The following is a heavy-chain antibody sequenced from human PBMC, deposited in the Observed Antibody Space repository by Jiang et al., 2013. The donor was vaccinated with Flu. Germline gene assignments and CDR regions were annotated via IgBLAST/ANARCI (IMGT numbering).Heavy chain of an antibody. J-gene: IGHJ4*02. CDR3: AGALYYYDY. CDR1: GGSISSSNW. D-gene: IGHD2/OR15-2a*01. Sequence: GPGLVKPSGTLSLTCAVSGGSISSSNWWNWVRQPPGKGLEWIGEINRSGSTNYSPSLKSRVTISIDKSKNLFSLSLTSVTAADTAVYYCAGALYYYDYWGRGTPVTVSS. V-gene: IGHV4-4*02. CDR2: INRSGST.